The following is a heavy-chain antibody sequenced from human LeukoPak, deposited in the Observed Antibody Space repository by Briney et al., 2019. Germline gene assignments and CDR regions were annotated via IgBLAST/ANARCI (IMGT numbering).Heavy chain of an antibody. D-gene: IGHD3-10*01. CDR1: GYTFTSYD. Sequence: PGASVKVSCKASGYTFTSYDINWVRQATGQGLEWMGWMNPNSGNTGYAQKFQGRVTMTRNTSISTAYMELSSLRSEDTAVYYCARSPTRRGRLRMVRGGMVFYHCRDVWGKGTTVTVSS. CDR2: MNPNSGNT. CDR3: ARSPTRRGRLRMVRGGMVFYHCRDV. V-gene: IGHV1-8*01. J-gene: IGHJ6*03.